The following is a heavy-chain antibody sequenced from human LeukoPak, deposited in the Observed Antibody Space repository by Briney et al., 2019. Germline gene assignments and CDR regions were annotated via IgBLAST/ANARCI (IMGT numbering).Heavy chain of an antibody. Sequence: PGGSLRLSCAASGFTLNNYAMSWVRQAPGKGLEWVSIINNSGGSTYYADSVKGRFTISRDLSKNTLYLQMNSLRAEDTAQYYCARKYSGTNPFDYWGQGTLVTVSS. J-gene: IGHJ4*02. CDR1: GFTLNNYA. D-gene: IGHD1-26*01. CDR3: ARKYSGTNPFDY. V-gene: IGHV3-23*01. CDR2: INNSGGST.